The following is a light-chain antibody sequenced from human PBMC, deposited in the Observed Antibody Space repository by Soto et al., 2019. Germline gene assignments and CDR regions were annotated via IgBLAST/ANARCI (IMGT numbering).Light chain of an antibody. CDR1: SSDIGTFKY. CDR3: SSYRAANTEV. Sequence: QSVLAQPASVSGSPGQSITISCTGTSSDIGTFKYVSWYQQHPGKAPKLLIYEVSVRPSGISGRFSGSKSDNTASLTISALRAEDEADYYCSSYRAANTEVFGTGTKLTVL. CDR2: EVS. V-gene: IGLV2-14*01. J-gene: IGLJ1*01.